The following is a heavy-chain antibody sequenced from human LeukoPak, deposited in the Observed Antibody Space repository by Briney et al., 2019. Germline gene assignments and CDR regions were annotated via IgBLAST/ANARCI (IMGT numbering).Heavy chain of an antibody. Sequence: SETLSLTCTVSGGSISSGDYYWSWIRQPPGKGLEWIAYIYYSGSSYYNPSLKSRVTLSIDTSKNQFSLKLSSVTAADTAVYYCARDNNRAFDIWGQGTMVTVSS. V-gene: IGHV4-30-4*01. D-gene: IGHD2/OR15-2a*01. CDR2: IYYSGSS. CDR3: ARDNNRAFDI. J-gene: IGHJ3*02. CDR1: GGSISSGDYY.